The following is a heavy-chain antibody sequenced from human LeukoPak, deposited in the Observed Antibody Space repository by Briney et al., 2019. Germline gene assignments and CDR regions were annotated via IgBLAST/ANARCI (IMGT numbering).Heavy chain of an antibody. J-gene: IGHJ4*02. CDR3: PRDFPFLLWPDYCLFVF. CDR2: ISSSGSNI. Sequence: GGSLRLSCAASGFTFSSYEMNWVRQAPGKGLEWVSYISSSGSNIYYADSVKGRFTISRDNAKNSLYLQMNSLRAEDTAVYYCPRDFPFLLWPDYCLFVFWGRRTLVTVSS. V-gene: IGHV3-48*03. CDR1: GFTFSSYE. D-gene: IGHD2/OR15-2a*01.